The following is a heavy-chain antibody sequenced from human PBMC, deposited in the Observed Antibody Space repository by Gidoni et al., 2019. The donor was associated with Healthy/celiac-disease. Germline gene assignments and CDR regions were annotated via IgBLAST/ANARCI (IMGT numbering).Heavy chain of an antibody. Sequence: EVQLVESGGGLVKPGGSLRLSCAASGFTFSSYSMNWVRQAPGKGLEWVSSISSSSSYIYYADSVKGRFTISRDNAKNSLYLKMNSLRAEDTAVYYCARDLRYCGGDCYPLDYWGQGTLVTVSS. CDR3: ARDLRYCGGDCYPLDY. D-gene: IGHD2-21*02. J-gene: IGHJ4*02. CDR1: GFTFSSYS. CDR2: ISSSSSYI. V-gene: IGHV3-21*01.